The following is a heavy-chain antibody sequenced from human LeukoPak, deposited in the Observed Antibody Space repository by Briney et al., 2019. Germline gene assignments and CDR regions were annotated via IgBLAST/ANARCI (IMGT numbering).Heavy chain of an antibody. V-gene: IGHV3-15*01. Sequence: KPGGSLRLSCAASGFSFTYAWMSWVRQAPGKGLQWVGHIRSETDGATTDYAAAVQGRFTISRDDSKKMLYLEMNSLKTEDTGLYYCTTDLNQRLKWFGNPLDHWGQGTPVTVSS. D-gene: IGHD3-10*01. CDR3: TTDLNQRLKWFGNPLDH. CDR1: GFSFTYAW. CDR2: IRSETDGATT. J-gene: IGHJ4*02.